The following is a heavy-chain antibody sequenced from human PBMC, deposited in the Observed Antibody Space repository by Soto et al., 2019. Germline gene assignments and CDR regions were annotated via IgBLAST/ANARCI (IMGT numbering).Heavy chain of an antibody. CDR2: INHSGST. V-gene: IGHV4-34*01. CDR3: ARGMTTVTTFSLYYYGMDV. CDR1: GGSFSGYY. J-gene: IGHJ6*02. D-gene: IGHD4-17*01. Sequence: SETLSLTCAVYGGSFSGYYWSCIRQPPGKGLEWIGEINHSGSTNYNPSLKSRVTISVDTSKNQFSLKLSSVTAADTAVYYCARGMTTVTTFSLYYYGMDVWGQGTTVTVSS.